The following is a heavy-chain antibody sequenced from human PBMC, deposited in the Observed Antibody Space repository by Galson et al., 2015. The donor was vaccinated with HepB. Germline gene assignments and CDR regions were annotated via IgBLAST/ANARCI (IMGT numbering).Heavy chain of an antibody. D-gene: IGHD1-1*01. CDR3: AREDATTRAYNWFDP. Sequence: LSLTCTVSGGSISNYCWSWIRQPPGKGLEWIGYICYSGSTNYNPSLKSRVTISVDTSKNQFSLNLTSVTTADTAVYYCAREDATTRAYNWFDPWGQGTLVTVSS. J-gene: IGHJ5*02. V-gene: IGHV4-59*01. CDR2: ICYSGST. CDR1: GGSISNYC.